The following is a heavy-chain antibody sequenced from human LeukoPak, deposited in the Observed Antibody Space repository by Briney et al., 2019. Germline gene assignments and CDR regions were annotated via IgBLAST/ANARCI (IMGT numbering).Heavy chain of an antibody. Sequence: GRSLRLSCSTSGFTFNTYGMHWVRQAPGKGLEWVAVISSDGSNNYYSDSVKGRFTISRDNSKNTLYLQVNSLRAEDTAVYYCARDRYRSGWYGDFDCWGQGTLVTVSS. V-gene: IGHV3-30*19. J-gene: IGHJ4*02. CDR1: GFTFNTYG. D-gene: IGHD6-19*01. CDR3: ARDRYRSGWYGDFDC. CDR2: ISSDGSNN.